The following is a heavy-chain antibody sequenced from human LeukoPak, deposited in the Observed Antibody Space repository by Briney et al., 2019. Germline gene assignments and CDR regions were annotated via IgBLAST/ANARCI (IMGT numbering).Heavy chain of an antibody. CDR3: ARLAAAGSTWAFDI. Sequence: GSLRLSCAASGFTFSSYWMHWVRQAPGKGLVWVSRINSDGFSISYADSVKGRFTTSRDSAKNTLYLQMNSLRVEDTAVYYCARLAAAGSTWAFDIWGQGTMVTVSS. CDR2: INSDGFSI. CDR1: GFTFSSYW. J-gene: IGHJ3*02. V-gene: IGHV3-74*01. D-gene: IGHD6-13*01.